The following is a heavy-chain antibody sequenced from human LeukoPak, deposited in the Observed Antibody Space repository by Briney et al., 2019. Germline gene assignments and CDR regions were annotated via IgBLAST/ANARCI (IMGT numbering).Heavy chain of an antibody. Sequence: GASVKVSCKASGYSFNGYYIHWVRQAPGQGLEWMGWINPKSGGTKYAQKFQGRVTMTRDRPITTAYMELSRLRFDDTAVYYCARVSLDYYENFHAFDIWGQGTTLTVPS. CDR1: GYSFNGYY. D-gene: IGHD3-16*01. J-gene: IGHJ3*02. V-gene: IGHV1-2*02. CDR2: INPKSGGT. CDR3: ARVSLDYYENFHAFDI.